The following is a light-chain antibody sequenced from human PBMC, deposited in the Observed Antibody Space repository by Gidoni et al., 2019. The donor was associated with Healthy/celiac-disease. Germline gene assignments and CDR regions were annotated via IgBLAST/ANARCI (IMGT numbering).Light chain of an antibody. CDR2: DAS. V-gene: IGKV3-11*01. CDR3: QQRSNWPPWYT. J-gene: IGKJ2*01. CDR1: QSVSSY. Sequence: IVLTQSPATLSLSPGERAPLSCRASQSVSSYLAWYQQKPGQAPRLLIYDASNRATGIPARFSGSGSGTDFTLTISSLEPEDFSVYYCQQRSNWPPWYTFGQGTKLEIK.